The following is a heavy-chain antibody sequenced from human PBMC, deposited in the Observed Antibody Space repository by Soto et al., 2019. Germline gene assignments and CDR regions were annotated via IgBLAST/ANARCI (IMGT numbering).Heavy chain of an antibody. J-gene: IGHJ6*02. Sequence: GASVKVSCKASGYAFSSYVMHWVRQAPGQGLEWMGWINIGSGNTEYSQNFQERITITRDTSASTVYMELSSLRSEDTAVYYCVRDGGDCGYRLIYYYYMGLDVWGQGTTVTVSS. CDR3: VRDGGDCGYRLIYYYYMGLDV. CDR1: GYAFSSYV. V-gene: IGHV1-3*04. CDR2: INIGSGNT. D-gene: IGHD2-21*02.